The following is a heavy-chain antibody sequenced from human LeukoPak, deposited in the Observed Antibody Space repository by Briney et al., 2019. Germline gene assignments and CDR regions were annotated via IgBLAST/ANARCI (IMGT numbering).Heavy chain of an antibody. J-gene: IGHJ6*02. D-gene: IGHD6-19*01. CDR1: GFTFSSYA. CDR3: AKSNRAGIVVAGDYYGMDV. CDR2: ISGGGGST. V-gene: IGHV3-23*01. Sequence: QSGGSLRLSCAASGFTFSSYAMSWVRQAPGKGLEWVSVISGGGGSTYNADSVRGRFTISRDNPKNTLYLQMNSLRAEDTAVYYCAKSNRAGIVVAGDYYGMDVWGQGTTVTVSS.